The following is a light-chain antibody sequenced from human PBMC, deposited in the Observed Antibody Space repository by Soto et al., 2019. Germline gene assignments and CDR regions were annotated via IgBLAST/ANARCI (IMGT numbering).Light chain of an antibody. CDR3: AAWDDSLNAVI. J-gene: IGLJ2*01. V-gene: IGLV1-44*01. CDR1: SSNIGSNT. Sequence: QSVLTQPPSASGTPGQRVTISCSGSSSNIGSNTVNWYQQLPGMAPRFLIYSNNQRPSGVPDRFSGSKSGTSASLAISGLQSEDEAVYYCAAWDDSLNAVIFGGGTKLTVL. CDR2: SNN.